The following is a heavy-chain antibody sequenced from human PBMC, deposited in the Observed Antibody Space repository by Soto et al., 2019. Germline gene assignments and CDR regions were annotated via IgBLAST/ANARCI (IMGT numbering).Heavy chain of an antibody. CDR2: ISYDGSNK. D-gene: IGHD6-6*01. V-gene: IGHV3-30-3*01. J-gene: IGHJ4*02. Sequence: QVQLVESGGGVVQPGRSLRLSCAASGFTFSSYAMHWVRQAPGKGLEWVAVISYDGSNKYYADSVKGRFTISRDNSKNTLYLQMNSLRAEDTAVYYCARGGLTLDSSSSYAHLNFDYWGQGTLVTVSS. CDR3: ARGGLTLDSSSSYAHLNFDY. CDR1: GFTFSSYA.